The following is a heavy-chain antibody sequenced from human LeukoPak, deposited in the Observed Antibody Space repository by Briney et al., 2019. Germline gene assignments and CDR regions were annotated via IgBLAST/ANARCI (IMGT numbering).Heavy chain of an antibody. CDR3: AKILYGDNADY. D-gene: IGHD4-17*01. J-gene: IGHJ4*02. CDR1: GFTFSSYS. V-gene: IGHV3-48*02. CDR2: ISSSSTI. Sequence: GGSPRLSCAASGFTFSSYSMNWVRQAPGKGLEWVSYISSSSTIYYADSVKGRFTISRDNAKNSLYLQMNSLRDEDTAVYFCAKILYGDNADYWGQGTLVTVSS.